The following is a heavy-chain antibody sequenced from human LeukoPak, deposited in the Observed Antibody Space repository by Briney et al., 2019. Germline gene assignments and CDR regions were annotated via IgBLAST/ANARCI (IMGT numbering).Heavy chain of an antibody. CDR2: IYYSGST. CDR1: GGSISSYY. CDR3: AMAYYYDSSGYYL. Sequence: SETLSLTCTVSGGSISSYYWSWIRQPPGKGLEWIGYIYYSGSTNYNPSLKSRVTISVDTSMNQFSLKLSSVTAADTAVYYCAMAYYYDSSGYYLWGQGTLVTVSS. J-gene: IGHJ4*02. D-gene: IGHD3-22*01. V-gene: IGHV4-59*01.